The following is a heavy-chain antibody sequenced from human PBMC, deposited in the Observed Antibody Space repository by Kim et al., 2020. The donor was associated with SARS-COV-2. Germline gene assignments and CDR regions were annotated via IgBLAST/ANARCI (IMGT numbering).Heavy chain of an antibody. Sequence: GGSLRLSCAASGFTFSSYSMNWVRQAPGKGLEWVSSISSSSSYIYYADSVKGRFTISRDNAKNSLYLQMNSLRAEDTAVYYCARELVWAIAAAGTGWFDPWGQGTLVTVSS. V-gene: IGHV3-21*01. J-gene: IGHJ5*02. D-gene: IGHD6-13*01. CDR2: ISSSSSYI. CDR1: GFTFSSYS. CDR3: ARELVWAIAAAGTGWFDP.